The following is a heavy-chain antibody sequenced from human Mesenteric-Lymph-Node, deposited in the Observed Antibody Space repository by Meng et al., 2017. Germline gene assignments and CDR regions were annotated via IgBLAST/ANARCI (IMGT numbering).Heavy chain of an antibody. CDR2: ISSSGSTI. CDR3: ARFYDSSGYYEVTTRYYFDY. V-gene: IGHV3-48*03. Sequence: GESLKISCAASGFTFSSYEMNWVRQAPGKGLEWVSYISSSGSTIYYADSVKGRFTISRDNAKNSLYLQMNSLRAEDTAVYYCARFYDSSGYYEVTTRYYFDYWGQGTLVTVSS. D-gene: IGHD3-22*01. CDR1: GFTFSSYE. J-gene: IGHJ4*02.